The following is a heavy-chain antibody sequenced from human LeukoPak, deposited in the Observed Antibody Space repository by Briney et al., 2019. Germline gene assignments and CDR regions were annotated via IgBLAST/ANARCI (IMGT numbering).Heavy chain of an antibody. D-gene: IGHD3-10*01. Sequence: GGSLRLSCAASGFTVSSNYMSWVRQAPGKGLEWVSYISSSGSTIYYADSVKGRFTISRDNAKNSLYLQMNSLRAEDTAVYYCARASLRYYYGSGSYPLDYWGQGTLVTVSS. CDR2: ISSSGSTI. J-gene: IGHJ4*02. CDR1: GFTVSSNY. V-gene: IGHV3-11*01. CDR3: ARASLRYYYGSGSYPLDY.